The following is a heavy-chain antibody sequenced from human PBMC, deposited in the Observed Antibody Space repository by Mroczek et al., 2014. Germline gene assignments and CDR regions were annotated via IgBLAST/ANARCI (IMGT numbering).Heavy chain of an antibody. D-gene: IGHD2-2*01. Sequence: SGGGVVQPGRSLRLSCAASGFTFSSYGMHWVRQAPGKGLEWVAVIWYDGSNKYYADSVKGRFTISRDNSKNTLYLQMNSLRAEDTAVYYCARGGPVVPADNWFDPWGQGTLVTVSS. V-gene: IGHV3-33*01. CDR1: GFTFSSYG. CDR3: ARGGPVVPADNWFDP. J-gene: IGHJ5*02. CDR2: IWYDGSNK.